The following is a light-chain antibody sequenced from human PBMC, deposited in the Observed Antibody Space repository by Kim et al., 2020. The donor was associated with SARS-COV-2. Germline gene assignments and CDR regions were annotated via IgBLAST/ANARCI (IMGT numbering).Light chain of an antibody. Sequence: QSALTQPASVSGSPGQSITISCTGTSSDVGSYNLVSWYQQHPGKAPKLMIYEVSKRPSGVSNRFSGSKSGNTASLTISGLQAEDEADYYCCSYAGSSTYGFGTGTKVTGL. V-gene: IGLV2-23*02. CDR2: EVS. CDR1: SSDVGSYNL. J-gene: IGLJ1*01. CDR3: CSYAGSSTYG.